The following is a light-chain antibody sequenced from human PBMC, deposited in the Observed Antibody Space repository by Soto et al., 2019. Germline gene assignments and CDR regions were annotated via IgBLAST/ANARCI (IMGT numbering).Light chain of an antibody. CDR2: DAS. Sequence: DIEMTQSPSSLPASLGDRVTITCQASQNINNYLNWYQQKPGRAPKLLIHDASNLEAGVPSRLRGSGSGTDFTFTISRLQPEDITTYYCQQYENLPTFGQGTRLEIK. V-gene: IGKV1-33*01. CDR1: QNINNY. J-gene: IGKJ5*01. CDR3: QQYENLPT.